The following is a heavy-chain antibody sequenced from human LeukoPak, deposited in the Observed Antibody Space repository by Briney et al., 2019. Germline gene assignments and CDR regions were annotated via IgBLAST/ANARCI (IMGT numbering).Heavy chain of an antibody. CDR3: ARDRIAARGFDY. J-gene: IGHJ4*02. Sequence: SVKVSCKASGGTFGSYAISWVRQAPGQGLEWMGGIIPIFGTANYAQKFQGRVTITTDESTSTAYMELSSLRSEDTAVYYCARDRIAARGFDYWGQGTLVTVSS. V-gene: IGHV1-69*05. D-gene: IGHD6-6*01. CDR1: GGTFGSYA. CDR2: IIPIFGTA.